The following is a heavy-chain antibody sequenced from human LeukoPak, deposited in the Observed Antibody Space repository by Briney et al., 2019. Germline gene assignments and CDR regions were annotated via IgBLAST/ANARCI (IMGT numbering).Heavy chain of an antibody. Sequence: PSETLSLTCTVSDGSVSSYYWSRIRQPPGKGLEWIGYIYYSGSTNYNPSLKSRVTMSVDTSKTQFYLKLSSVTAADTAVYYCARAPSGWDAFDIWGQGTMVTVSS. J-gene: IGHJ3*02. CDR2: IYYSGST. D-gene: IGHD6-19*01. CDR1: DGSVSSYY. V-gene: IGHV4-59*02. CDR3: ARAPSGWDAFDI.